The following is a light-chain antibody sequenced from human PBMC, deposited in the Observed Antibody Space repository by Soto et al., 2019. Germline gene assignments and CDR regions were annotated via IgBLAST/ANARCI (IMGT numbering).Light chain of an antibody. CDR2: HAS. J-gene: IGKJ2*01. CDR1: QDISNY. Sequence: DIPMNQSPSSLSASVGDRVTITCQASQDISNYLNWYQQKPGKAPKILIYHASNLETGVPSRFSGSGSGTDFTFTISSLQPEDIATYYCQQYDNLPPYTFCQGTQLEIK. CDR3: QQYDNLPPYT. V-gene: IGKV1-33*01.